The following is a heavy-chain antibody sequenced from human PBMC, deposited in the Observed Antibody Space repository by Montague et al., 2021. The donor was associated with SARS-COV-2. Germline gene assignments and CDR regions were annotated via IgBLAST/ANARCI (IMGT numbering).Heavy chain of an antibody. CDR3: ARVVSNYYGMDV. CDR1: GFTFSSYG. J-gene: IGHJ6*02. Sequence: SLRLSCAASGFTFSSYGMHWVRQAPGKGLEWVAVIWYDGSNKYYADSVKGRFTISRDNSKSTLYLQMNSLRAEDTAVYYCARVVSNYYGMDVWGQGTTVTVSS. CDR2: IWYDGSNK. D-gene: IGHD2-21*01. V-gene: IGHV3-33*01.